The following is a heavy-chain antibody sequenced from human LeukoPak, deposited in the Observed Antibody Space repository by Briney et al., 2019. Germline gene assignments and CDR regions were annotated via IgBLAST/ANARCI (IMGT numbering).Heavy chain of an antibody. D-gene: IGHD3-22*01. CDR3: ARDYYDSSGPTIYFDY. CDR2: IYYSGST. V-gene: IGHV4-39*02. CDR1: GGSISSSSYY. Sequence: SETLSLTCTVSGGSISSSSYYWGWIRQPPGKGLEWIGSIYYSGSTYYNPSLKSRVTISVDTSKNQFSLKLSSVTAADTAVYYCARDYYDSSGPTIYFDYWGQGTLVTVSS. J-gene: IGHJ4*02.